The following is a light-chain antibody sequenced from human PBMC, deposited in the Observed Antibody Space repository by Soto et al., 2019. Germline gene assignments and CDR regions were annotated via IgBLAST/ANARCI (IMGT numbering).Light chain of an antibody. J-gene: IGKJ2*01. CDR3: QQYNSSPMYT. Sequence: DIQMTQSPSTLSASVGDRVTITCRASQSISSWLAWYQQKPGKAPKLLIYKASSLESGVPSRFSGSGSGTEFTLTIISLQPDDFATYYCQQYNSSPMYTFGQGTKLEI. V-gene: IGKV1-5*03. CDR1: QSISSW. CDR2: KAS.